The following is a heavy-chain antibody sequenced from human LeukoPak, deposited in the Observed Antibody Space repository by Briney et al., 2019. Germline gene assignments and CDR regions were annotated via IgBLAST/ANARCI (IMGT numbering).Heavy chain of an antibody. V-gene: IGHV4-30-4*01. CDR2: IYYSGST. CDR1: GGSISSSNYY. CDR3: ARADYYGSGTGIDY. D-gene: IGHD3-10*01. Sequence: KPSETLSLTCTVSGGSISSSNYYWSWIRQPPGKGLEWIGYIYYSGSTYYNPSLKSRVTISVDTSKNQFSLKLSSVTAADTAVYYCARADYYGSGTGIDYWGQGTLVTVSS. J-gene: IGHJ4*02.